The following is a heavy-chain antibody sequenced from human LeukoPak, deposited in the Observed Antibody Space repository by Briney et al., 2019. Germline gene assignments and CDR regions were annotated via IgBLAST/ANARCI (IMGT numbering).Heavy chain of an antibody. Sequence: GGSLRLSCAASGFTFSSYSMNWVRQAPGKGLGWVSSISSSSSYIYYADSVKGRFTISRDNAKNSLYLQMNSLRAEDTAVYYCARGNKAVAVFDAFDIWGQGTMVTVSS. CDR3: ARGNKAVAVFDAFDI. V-gene: IGHV3-21*01. D-gene: IGHD2/OR15-2a*01. CDR1: GFTFSSYS. CDR2: ISSSSSYI. J-gene: IGHJ3*02.